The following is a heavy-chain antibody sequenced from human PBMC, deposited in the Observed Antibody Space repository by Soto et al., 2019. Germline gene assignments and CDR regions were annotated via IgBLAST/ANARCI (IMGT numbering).Heavy chain of an antibody. CDR2: IYYSGST. V-gene: IGHV4-39*01. D-gene: IGHD1-1*01. CDR3: ASLDGYRDAFDI. Sequence: TSQTLSLTCTVSGGSISSSRYYWGWIRQPPGKGLEWIGSIYYSGSTYYNPSLKSRVTISVDTSKNQFSLKLSSVTAADTAVYYCASLDGYRDAFDIWGQGTMVTVSS. CDR1: GGSISSSRYY. J-gene: IGHJ3*02.